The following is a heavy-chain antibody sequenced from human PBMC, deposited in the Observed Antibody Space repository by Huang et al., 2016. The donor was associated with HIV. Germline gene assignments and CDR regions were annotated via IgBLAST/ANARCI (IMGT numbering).Heavy chain of an antibody. CDR1: GFTFNNFG. CDR2: SSYDGSNG. V-gene: IGHV3-30*18. D-gene: IGHD2-15*01. Sequence: QVQLVESGGGVVQPGRSLRLSCVASGFTFNNFGMHWVRQAPGKGVEWVAVSSYDGSNGRYSESVKGRFTISRDNPMDTLYLQMNSLRPDDTAVYYCAKESRWYSDLDNWGQGTLVTVSS. J-gene: IGHJ4*02. CDR3: AKESRWYSDLDN.